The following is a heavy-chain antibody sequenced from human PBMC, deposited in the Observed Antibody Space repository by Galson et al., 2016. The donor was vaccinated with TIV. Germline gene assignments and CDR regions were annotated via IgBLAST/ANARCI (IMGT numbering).Heavy chain of an antibody. CDR3: AKQWLKDYYGMDV. Sequence: SVKVSCKASGGTFSSFVVTWVRQAPGQGLEWMGGIIPLFGEAHYAQKFQGRVTISADESTSTVYMELRSLRSGDTAVYYCAKQWLKDYYGMDVWGPGTTVTVSS. J-gene: IGHJ6*02. D-gene: IGHD6-19*01. CDR2: IIPLFGEA. CDR1: GGTFSSFV. V-gene: IGHV1-69*13.